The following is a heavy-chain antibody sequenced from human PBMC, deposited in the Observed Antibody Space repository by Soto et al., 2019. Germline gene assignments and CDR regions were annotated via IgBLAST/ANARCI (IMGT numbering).Heavy chain of an antibody. D-gene: IGHD5-18*01. CDR1: GFTFSTYG. CDR3: ARVEAPLIHSDHYYYGMDV. V-gene: IGHV3-33*01. J-gene: IGHJ6*02. Sequence: QVHLVESGGGVVRPGRSLRLACEASGFTFSTYGMHWVRQAPGKGLQWVAVIWYDGTNAYYADSVKGRFTISRDNSKDTLYLEMNTLRTEDTAVYYCARVEAPLIHSDHYYYGMDVWGQGTTVTV. CDR2: IWYDGTNA.